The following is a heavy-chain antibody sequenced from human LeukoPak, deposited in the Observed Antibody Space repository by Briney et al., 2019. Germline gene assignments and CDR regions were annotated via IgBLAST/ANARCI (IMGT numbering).Heavy chain of an antibody. Sequence: ASVKVSCKASGYTFTSYDINWVRQATGQGLEWMGWMNPNSGNTGYAQKFQGRVTMTRNTSISTAYMELSSLRSEDTAVYYCARVPSSGWYVHLNYYYGMDVRGQGTTVTVSS. CDR2: MNPNSGNT. D-gene: IGHD6-19*01. J-gene: IGHJ6*02. V-gene: IGHV1-8*01. CDR3: ARVPSSGWYVHLNYYYGMDV. CDR1: GYTFTSYD.